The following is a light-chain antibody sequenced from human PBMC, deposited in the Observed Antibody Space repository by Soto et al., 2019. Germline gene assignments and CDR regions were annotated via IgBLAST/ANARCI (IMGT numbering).Light chain of an antibody. CDR1: QSVGSY. Sequence: EILLTQSPATLSLSPGERATLSCRASQSVGSYLAWFQQKPGQAPRLLIYDAFNRATGIPARFSGSWSGTDFTLTISSLEPEDFAVYYCQQRSNWRLSFGGGTKVEIK. V-gene: IGKV3-11*01. CDR3: QQRSNWRLS. CDR2: DAF. J-gene: IGKJ4*01.